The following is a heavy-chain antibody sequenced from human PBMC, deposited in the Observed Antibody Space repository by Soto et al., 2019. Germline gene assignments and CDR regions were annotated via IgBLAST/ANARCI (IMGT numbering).Heavy chain of an antibody. Sequence: LSLTCTVSGGSISSYYWSWIRQPPGKGLEWVGYIYYSGRTNYNPSLKSRVTISVDTSKNQFSLKLSSVTAADTAVYYCARGSRDGYRNFDYWGQGTLVTVSS. D-gene: IGHD5-12*01. CDR3: ARGSRDGYRNFDY. V-gene: IGHV4-59*01. CDR1: GGSISSYY. J-gene: IGHJ4*02. CDR2: IYYSGRT.